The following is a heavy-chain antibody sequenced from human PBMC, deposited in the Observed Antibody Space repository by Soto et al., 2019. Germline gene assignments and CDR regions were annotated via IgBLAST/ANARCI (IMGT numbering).Heavy chain of an antibody. CDR3: ARGDSTDCSNGVCSFFYNHDMDV. D-gene: IGHD2-8*01. CDR2: IIPIFGTA. CDR1: GGSFSSYA. J-gene: IGHJ6*02. Sequence: SVKVSCKSSGGSFSSYAIIWVRQAPGQVIELMGGIIPIFGTANYAQKFQGRVTITADESTSTAYMELSSLTSDDTAIYYCARGDSTDCSNGVCSFFYNHDMDVWGQGTTVTVSS. V-gene: IGHV1-69*13.